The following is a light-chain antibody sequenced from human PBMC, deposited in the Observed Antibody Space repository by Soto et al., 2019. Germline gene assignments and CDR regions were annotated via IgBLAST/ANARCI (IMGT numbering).Light chain of an antibody. V-gene: IGKV1-9*01. CDR3: TQLNGYQLA. CDR2: SAS. CDR1: QAMSTY. J-gene: IGKJ4*01. Sequence: DIQLTQSPSFLSAFVGDTVTITCRASQAMSTYLAWYQQKPGKVPKLLIRSASTLQSGVPPRFSGGGSGTEFTLTISTLQPDDSGIYYCTQLNGYQLAFGGGTNVDIK.